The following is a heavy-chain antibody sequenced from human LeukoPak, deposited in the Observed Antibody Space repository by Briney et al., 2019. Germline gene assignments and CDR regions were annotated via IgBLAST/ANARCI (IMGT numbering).Heavy chain of an antibody. CDR2: INHSGSA. J-gene: IGHJ5*02. Sequence: SETLSLTCAVYGGPFSGYYWSWIRQPPGKGLEWIGDINHSGSAIYNPSLKSRVTVSVDASKNEVSLKVRSVTAADTAVYYCARRQNWLDPWGQGTLVTVFS. V-gene: IGHV4-34*01. CDR1: GGPFSGYY. CDR3: ARRQNWLDP.